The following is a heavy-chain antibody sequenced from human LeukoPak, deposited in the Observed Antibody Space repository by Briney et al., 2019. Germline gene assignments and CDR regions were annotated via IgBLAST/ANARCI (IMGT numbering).Heavy chain of an antibody. CDR1: GYAFTNYG. D-gene: IGHD2-8*01. CDR2: ISAYNGNI. CDR3: AREGGMVYANSPFDP. Sequence: ASVKVSCKASGYAFTNYGISWVRQAPGQGLEWMGWISAYNGNINYAQQFRGRVNMTTDTSTSTAYMEVRSLTSDDTAVYYCAREGGMVYANSPFDPWGQGTLVTVSS. V-gene: IGHV1-18*01. J-gene: IGHJ5*02.